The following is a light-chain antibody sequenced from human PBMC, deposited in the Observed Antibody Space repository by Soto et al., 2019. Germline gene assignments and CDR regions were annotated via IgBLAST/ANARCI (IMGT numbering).Light chain of an antibody. CDR2: DNN. CDR3: GTWDSSLSAPNWV. J-gene: IGLJ3*02. V-gene: IGLV1-51*01. CDR1: ISNIGKNY. Sequence: QSVLTQPPSVSAAPGQKCTISCYGSISNIGKNYVSWYQQLPGTAPKVLIYDNNKRPSGIPDRFSGSKSGTSATLGITGLQTGDEADYYCGTWDSSLSAPNWVFGGGTKLTVL.